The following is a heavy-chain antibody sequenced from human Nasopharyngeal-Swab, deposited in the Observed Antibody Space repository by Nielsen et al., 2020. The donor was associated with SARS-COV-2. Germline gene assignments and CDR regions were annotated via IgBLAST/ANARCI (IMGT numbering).Heavy chain of an antibody. Sequence: SETLSLTCTVSGYSISSGYYWDWIRQSPGKGLEWIGSIYHSGSTYYNPSLKSRVTISVDTSRNQFSLRLYSVTAADTAVYYCASGGSGSNYYMDVWGKGTTVTVSS. CDR3: ASGGSGSNYYMDV. CDR2: IYHSGST. J-gene: IGHJ6*03. D-gene: IGHD3-22*01. CDR1: GYSISSGYY. V-gene: IGHV4-38-2*02.